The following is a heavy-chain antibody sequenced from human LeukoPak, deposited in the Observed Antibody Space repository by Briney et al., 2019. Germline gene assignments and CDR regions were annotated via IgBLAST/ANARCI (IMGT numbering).Heavy chain of an antibody. J-gene: IGHJ4*02. Sequence: SETLSLTCTVSDGSINTPNYYWGWIRQPPGKGLEWIGSIYYSGSTYYNPSLKSRVTISVDTSKNQFSLKLSSVTAADTAVYYCARTYSSSSGLGYWGQGTLVTVSS. V-gene: IGHV4-39*07. CDR3: ARTYSSSSGLGY. CDR1: DGSINTPNYY. D-gene: IGHD6-6*01. CDR2: IYYSGST.